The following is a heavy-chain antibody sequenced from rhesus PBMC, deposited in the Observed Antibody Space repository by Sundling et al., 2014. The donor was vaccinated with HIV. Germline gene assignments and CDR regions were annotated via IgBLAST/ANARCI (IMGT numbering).Heavy chain of an antibody. V-gene: IGHV3-201*01. D-gene: IGHD4-23*01. CDR3: ARATWGSNYVRSPLDS. J-gene: IGHJ6*01. Sequence: EVQLVESGGGVVQAGGSLRLSCAVSGFTFDEHAMHWVRQAPGKGLEWVSGISWSGDSTDYEESVKGRFTISRDNAKNSLYLQMNRLRAEDTALYYCARATWGSNYVRSPLDSWGQGVVVTVSS. CDR1: GFTFDEHA. CDR2: ISWSGDST.